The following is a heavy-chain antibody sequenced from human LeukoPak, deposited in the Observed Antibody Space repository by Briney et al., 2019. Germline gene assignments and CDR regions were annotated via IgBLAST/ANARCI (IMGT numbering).Heavy chain of an antibody. Sequence: ASVKVSCKASGYTFTGYYMHWVRQAPGQGLEWMGWINPNSGGTNYAQKFQGGVTMTRDTSISTAYMGLSRLRSDDTAVYYCARSSSSGYYDYWGQGTLVTVSS. D-gene: IGHD3-22*01. CDR3: ARSSSSGYYDY. CDR1: GYTFTGYY. V-gene: IGHV1-2*02. J-gene: IGHJ4*02. CDR2: INPNSGGT.